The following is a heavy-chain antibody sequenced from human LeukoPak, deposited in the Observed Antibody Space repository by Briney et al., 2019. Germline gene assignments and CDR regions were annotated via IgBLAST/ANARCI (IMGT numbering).Heavy chain of an antibody. Sequence: PSETLSLTCTVSGGSISSGDYYWSWIRQPPGKGLEWIGYIYYSGSTNYNPSLKSRVTISVDTSKNQFSLKLSSVTAADTAVYYCARITIFGVVIIPDYWGQGTLVTVSS. CDR3: ARITIFGVVIIPDY. J-gene: IGHJ4*02. D-gene: IGHD3-3*01. CDR2: IYYSGST. CDR1: GGSISSGDYY. V-gene: IGHV4-61*08.